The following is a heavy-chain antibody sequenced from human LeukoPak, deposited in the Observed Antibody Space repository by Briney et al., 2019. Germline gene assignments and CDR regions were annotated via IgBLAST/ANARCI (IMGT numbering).Heavy chain of an antibody. CDR1: GFTFSSYG. J-gene: IGHJ4*02. CDR2: ISGSGGST. D-gene: IGHD5-24*01. CDR3: ANRQRDGFDY. V-gene: IGHV3-23*01. Sequence: GGSLRLSCAASGFTFSSYGMSWVRQAPGKGLEWVSAISGSGGSTYYADSVKGRFTISRDNSKNTLYLQMNSLRAEDTAVYYCANRQRDGFDYWGQGTLVTVSS.